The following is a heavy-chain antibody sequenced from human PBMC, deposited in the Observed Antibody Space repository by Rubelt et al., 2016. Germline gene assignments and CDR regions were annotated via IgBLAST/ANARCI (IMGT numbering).Heavy chain of an antibody. CDR2: IYDSGST. Sequence: QVLLQESGPGLVKPSETLSLTCTVSGGSITSHNWSWIRQPPGKGLEWIGYIYDSGSTNYNPSLKSRVSISVDTSKNQFSLKLSSVTAADTAGYYCARVIIPAGNDYWGQGILVTVSS. D-gene: IGHD2-2*01. V-gene: IGHV4-59*11. CDR1: GGSITSHN. J-gene: IGHJ4*02. CDR3: ARVIIPAGNDY.